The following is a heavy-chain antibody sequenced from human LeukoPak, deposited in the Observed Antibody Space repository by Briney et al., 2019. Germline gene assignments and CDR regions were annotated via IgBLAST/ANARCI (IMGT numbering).Heavy chain of an antibody. D-gene: IGHD3-9*01. V-gene: IGHV3-30-3*01. J-gene: IGHJ3*02. CDR2: ISYDGSNK. CDR1: GFTFSSYA. CDR3: ARGRYFDWLSDDAFDI. Sequence: GGSLRLSCAASGFTFSSYAMHWVRQAPGKGLEWVAVISYDGSNKYYADSVKGRFTISRDNSMNALYLQMNSLRAEDTAVYYCARGRYFDWLSDDAFDIWGQGTMVTVSS.